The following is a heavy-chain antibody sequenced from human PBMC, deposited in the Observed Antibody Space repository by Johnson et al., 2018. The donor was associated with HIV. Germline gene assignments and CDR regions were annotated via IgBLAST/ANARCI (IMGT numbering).Heavy chain of an antibody. Sequence: QVQLLESGGGVVQPGRSLRLSCAASGFTFSSYGMHWVRQAPGKGLEWVAVISYDGSNKYYADSVKGRFTISRDNSKNTVYLQMNSLTSDDTSIYYCVRGSLIDDSFPEWGQGTMVTVSS. CDR1: GFTFSSYG. CDR3: VRGSLIDDSFPE. V-gene: IGHV3-30*03. D-gene: IGHD2-8*01. J-gene: IGHJ3*01. CDR2: ISYDGSNK.